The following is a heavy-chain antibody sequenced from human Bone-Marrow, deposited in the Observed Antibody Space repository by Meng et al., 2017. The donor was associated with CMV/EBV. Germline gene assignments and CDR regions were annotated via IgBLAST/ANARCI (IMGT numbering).Heavy chain of an antibody. Sequence: GESLKISCAASGFTFSSYWMSWVRQAPGKGLEWVANIKQDGSEKYYVDSVKGRFTISRDNAKNSLYLQMNSLRAEDTAVYYCARGKNSGVYRYSFDYWGQGTLVTVSS. V-gene: IGHV3-7*01. CDR3: ARGKNSGVYRYSFDY. J-gene: IGHJ4*02. CDR1: GFTFSSYW. CDR2: IKQDGSEK. D-gene: IGHD1-26*01.